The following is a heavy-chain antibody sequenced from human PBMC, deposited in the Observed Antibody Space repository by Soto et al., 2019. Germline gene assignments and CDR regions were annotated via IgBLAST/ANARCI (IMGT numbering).Heavy chain of an antibody. D-gene: IGHD4-4*01. CDR1: GFNFSSYG. CDR2: ISYDGSNK. J-gene: IGHJ4*02. Sequence: QVQLVESGRGVVQPGRSLRLSCAASGFNFSSYGMHWVRQAPGKGLEWVAVISYDGSNKYYADSVKGRFTISRDNSKNTLYLQMNSLRAEDTAVYYCAKRHSYSTDLSDYWGQGTLVTVSS. V-gene: IGHV3-30*18. CDR3: AKRHSYSTDLSDY.